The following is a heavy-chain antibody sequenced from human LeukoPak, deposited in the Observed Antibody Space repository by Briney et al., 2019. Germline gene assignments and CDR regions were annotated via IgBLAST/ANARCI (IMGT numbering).Heavy chain of an antibody. D-gene: IGHD2-2*01. J-gene: IGHJ4*02. CDR2: IKSKTDGGTT. CDR3: TTDYHCSSTSCYLY. V-gene: IGHV3-15*01. Sequence: GGSLRLSCAASGFTFSNAWMSWVRQAPGKGLEWVGRIKSKTDGGTTDYAAPVKGRFTISRDDSKNTLYLQTNSLKTEDTAVYYCTTDYHCSSTSCYLYWGQGTLVTVSS. CDR1: GFTFSNAW.